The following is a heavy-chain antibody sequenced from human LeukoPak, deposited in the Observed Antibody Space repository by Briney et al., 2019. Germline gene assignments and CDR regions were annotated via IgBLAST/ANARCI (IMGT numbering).Heavy chain of an antibody. CDR1: GGSVSSYY. CDR3: ARFHSGPSGWYVLWYFDL. CDR2: IYNSENT. J-gene: IGHJ2*01. Sequence: SETLSLTCTVSGGSVSSYYWSWIRQPPGKGLEWIGYIYNSENTKYNSSLESRVTMSEDTSRNQVFLKLSSVAAADTAVYYCARFHSGPSGWYVLWYFDLWGRGTLVTVSS. D-gene: IGHD6-19*01. V-gene: IGHV4-4*09.